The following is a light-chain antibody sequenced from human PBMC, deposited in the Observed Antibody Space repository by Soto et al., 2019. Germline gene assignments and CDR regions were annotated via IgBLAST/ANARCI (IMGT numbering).Light chain of an antibody. V-gene: IGKV3-20*01. CDR2: GAS. CDR1: QTVCSNY. CDR3: QQYGSSPLT. J-gene: IGKJ1*01. Sequence: EIVLTQSPGTLSLSPGERATLSCRASQTVCSNYLAWYQQKPGQAPRHLIYGASSRATGIPDRFSGSGSGTDFNLTSSRLEPEDFALYYCQQYGSSPLTFGQGTKVEIK.